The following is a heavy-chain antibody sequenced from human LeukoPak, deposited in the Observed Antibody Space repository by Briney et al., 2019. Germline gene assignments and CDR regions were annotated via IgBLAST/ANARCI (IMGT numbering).Heavy chain of an antibody. CDR3: AAAGWFGELSDY. Sequence: ASVKVSCKASGYTFTSYYMHWVRQAPGQGLEWMGIINPSGGSTSYAQKFRGRVTMTRDTSTSTVYMELSSLRSEDTAVYYCAAAGWFGELSDYWGQGTLVTVSS. CDR2: INPSGGST. CDR1: GYTFTSYY. J-gene: IGHJ4*02. V-gene: IGHV1-46*01. D-gene: IGHD3-10*01.